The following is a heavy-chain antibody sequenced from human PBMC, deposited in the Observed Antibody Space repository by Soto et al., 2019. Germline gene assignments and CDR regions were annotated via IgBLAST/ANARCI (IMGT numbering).Heavy chain of an antibody. CDR1: GGSFSGYY. D-gene: IGHD6-25*01. V-gene: IGHV4-59*08. CDR2: IFYSGST. Sequence: PSETLSLTCAVYGGSFSGYYWSWIRQPPGKGLEWLGYIFYSGSTNYNPSLRSRVTMSVDTSKNQCSLKLSSVTATDTAVYYCARHVSSDSAFDPWGQGTLVTVSS. CDR3: ARHVSSDSAFDP. J-gene: IGHJ5*02.